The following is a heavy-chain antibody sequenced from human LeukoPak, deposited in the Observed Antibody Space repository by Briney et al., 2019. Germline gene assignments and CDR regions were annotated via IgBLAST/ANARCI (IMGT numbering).Heavy chain of an antibody. V-gene: IGHV5-51*01. J-gene: IGHJ4*02. CDR3: ERHREGMCGSYYVDY. CDR1: GFSFTSYW. CDR2: IYPGDSDT. Sequence: LGESLKISCKGSGFSFTSYWLGWVRQMPGKGLEWMGIIYPGDSDTRYSPSFQGLVPISADKSISTAYLQGSRLKAPDTSMYHCERHREGMCGSYYVDYGGQGTLVTVS. D-gene: IGHD1-26*01.